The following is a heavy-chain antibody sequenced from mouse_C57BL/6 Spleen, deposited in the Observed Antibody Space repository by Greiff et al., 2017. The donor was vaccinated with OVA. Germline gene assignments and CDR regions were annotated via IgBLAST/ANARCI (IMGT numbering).Heavy chain of an antibody. J-gene: IGHJ3*01. D-gene: IGHD2-3*01. CDR3: TRAPYDGYYGRFAY. CDR1: GFTFSSYA. V-gene: IGHV5-9-1*02. Sequence: EVMLVESGEGLVKPGGSLKLSCAASGFTFSSYAMSWVRQTPEKRLEWVAYISSGGDYIYYADTVKGRFTISRDNARNTLYLQMSSLKSEDTAMYYWTRAPYDGYYGRFAYWGQGTLVTVSA. CDR2: ISSGGDYI.